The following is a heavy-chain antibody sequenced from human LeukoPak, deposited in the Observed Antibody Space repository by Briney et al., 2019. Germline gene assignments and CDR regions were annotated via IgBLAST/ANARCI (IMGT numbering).Heavy chain of an antibody. Sequence: GGSLRLSCAASGFTFSSYEMNWCRQAPGKGREWVSYISSSGSTMYYADSVKGRFTISRDNAKDSVSLQMNSLRAEDTAVYYCARSPAGANYYLDVWGKGTTVTISS. D-gene: IGHD1-14*01. CDR1: GFTFSSYE. CDR2: ISSSGSTM. V-gene: IGHV3-48*03. CDR3: ARSPAGANYYLDV. J-gene: IGHJ6*03.